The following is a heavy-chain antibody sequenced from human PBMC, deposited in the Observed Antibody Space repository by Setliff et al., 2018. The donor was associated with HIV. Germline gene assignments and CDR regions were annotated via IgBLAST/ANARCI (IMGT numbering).Heavy chain of an antibody. D-gene: IGHD3-10*01. CDR1: GFLFNDYA. Sequence: GGSLRLSCETSGFLFNDYAMHWVRQAPGKGLEWVSAISGGSGRTYYVATVKGRFTISRDDSKNTLYLQMNSLRAEDTGIYYCAKDIPFGDLLMLQAYMDVWGKGTTVTVSS. CDR2: ISGGSGRT. V-gene: IGHV3-23*01. CDR3: AKDIPFGDLLMLQAYMDV. J-gene: IGHJ6*04.